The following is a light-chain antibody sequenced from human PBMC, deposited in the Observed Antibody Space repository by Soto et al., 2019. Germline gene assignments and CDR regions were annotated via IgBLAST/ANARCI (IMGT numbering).Light chain of an antibody. CDR2: VNSDGSH. CDR3: QTWGTGILV. Sequence: QSVLTQSPSASASLGASVKLTCTLSSGHSSYAIGWHQQQPEKGPRYLMKVNSDGSHSKGDGIPDRFSGSSSGAERYLTISRLQSEDEADYYCQTWGTGILVFGGGTKLTVL. CDR1: SGHSSYA. V-gene: IGLV4-69*01. J-gene: IGLJ2*01.